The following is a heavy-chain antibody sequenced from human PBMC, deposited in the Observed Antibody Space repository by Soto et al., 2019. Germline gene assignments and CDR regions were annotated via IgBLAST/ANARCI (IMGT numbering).Heavy chain of an antibody. D-gene: IGHD2-2*01. Sequence: TSENLSLTCTVSGGSIIGYYWNWIRQPPGKGLEWIGHIYYSGSTNYNPSLKSRVTISVDRSKNQFSLKLSSVTAADTAVYYCARVPDYWGQGILVTVSS. J-gene: IGHJ4*02. CDR2: IYYSGST. CDR3: ARVPDY. CDR1: GGSIIGYY. V-gene: IGHV4-59*12.